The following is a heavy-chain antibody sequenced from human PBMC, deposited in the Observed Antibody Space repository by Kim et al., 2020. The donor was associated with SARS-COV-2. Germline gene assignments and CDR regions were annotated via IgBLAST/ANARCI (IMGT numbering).Heavy chain of an antibody. Sequence: SETLSLTCTVSGGSISSSSYYWGWIRQPPGKGLEWIGSIYYSGSTYYNPSLKSRVTISVDTSKNQFSLKLSFVTAADTAVYYCARDGTMGELLSGWFDPWGQGTLVTVSS. V-gene: IGHV4-39*07. J-gene: IGHJ5*02. CDR2: IYYSGST. D-gene: IGHD1-26*01. CDR1: GGSISSSSYY. CDR3: ARDGTMGELLSGWFDP.